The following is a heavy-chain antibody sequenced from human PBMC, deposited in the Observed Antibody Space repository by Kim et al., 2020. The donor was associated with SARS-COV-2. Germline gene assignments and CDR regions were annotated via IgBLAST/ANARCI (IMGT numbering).Heavy chain of an antibody. CDR3: AGLYLIAYDAGYDGSFDV. J-gene: IGHJ3*01. V-gene: IGHV5-10-1*01. CDR2: IDTSDSRT. CDR1: GYRFTANW. Sequence: GESLKISCQVSGYRFTANWITWVRQVPGKGLEWMGSIDTSDSRTQFGPSFQGHVSTSVAKSTSTAYLQWNSLKASDTAMYYCAGLYLIAYDAGYDGSFDV. D-gene: IGHD3-9*01.